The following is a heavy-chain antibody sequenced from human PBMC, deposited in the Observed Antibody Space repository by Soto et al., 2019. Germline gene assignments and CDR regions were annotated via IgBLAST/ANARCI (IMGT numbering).Heavy chain of an antibody. CDR2: IIPIFGTA. CDR3: ARARMGIAGPTGYNWFDP. J-gene: IGHJ5*02. V-gene: IGHV1-69*01. Sequence: QVQLVQSGAEVKKPGPSVKVSCKASGGTFSSYAISWVRQAPGQGLEWMGGIIPIFGTANYAQKFQGRVTITADESTSTAYMELSSLRSEDTAVYYCARARMGIAGPTGYNWFDPWGQGTLVTVSS. D-gene: IGHD6-13*01. CDR1: GGTFSSYA.